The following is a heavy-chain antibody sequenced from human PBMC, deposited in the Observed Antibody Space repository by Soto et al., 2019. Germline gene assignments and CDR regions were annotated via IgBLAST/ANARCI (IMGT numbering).Heavy chain of an antibody. CDR1: GFTFSTHG. J-gene: IGHJ6*02. CDR3: AKGHDLARDQYYYGLDV. V-gene: IGHV3-30*18. D-gene: IGHD3-16*01. CDR2: ISYDGSNK. Sequence: QVQLVESGGGVVQPGRSLRISCVASGFTFSTHGIHWVRQAPGKGLEWVAVISYDGSNKYYADSVKGRFTISRDNSKNTLYLQMNSLTTADTAVYFCAKGHDLARDQYYYGLDVWGQGTTVTVSS.